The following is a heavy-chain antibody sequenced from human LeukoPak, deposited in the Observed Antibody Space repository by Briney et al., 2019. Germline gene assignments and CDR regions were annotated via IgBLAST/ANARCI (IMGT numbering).Heavy chain of an antibody. CDR1: RFTFSSYA. CDR2: ISGSGGST. D-gene: IGHD1-1*01. V-gene: IGHV3-23*01. J-gene: IGHJ4*02. CDR3: AKWVRRTDVDY. Sequence: SGGSLRLSCAASRFTFSSYAMSWVRQAPGKGLEWVSAISGSGGSTYYADSVKGRFTISRDNSKNTLYLQRNSLRAEDTAVYYCAKWVRRTDVDYWGQGTLVTVSS.